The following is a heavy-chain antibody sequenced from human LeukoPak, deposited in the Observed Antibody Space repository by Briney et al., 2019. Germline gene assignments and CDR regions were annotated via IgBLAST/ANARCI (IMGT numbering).Heavy chain of an antibody. Sequence: GASVNVSFKSSGYTFTVYYMHWVRQAPGQGLEGMGWINPNRGGTNYAQKFQGRVTMTRDTSISTAYMELSRLRSDDTAVYYCARVKCSSASCYALDYWGQGTLVTVSS. CDR3: ARVKCSSASCYALDY. J-gene: IGHJ4*02. V-gene: IGHV1-2*02. CDR1: GYTFTVYY. D-gene: IGHD2-2*01. CDR2: INPNRGGT.